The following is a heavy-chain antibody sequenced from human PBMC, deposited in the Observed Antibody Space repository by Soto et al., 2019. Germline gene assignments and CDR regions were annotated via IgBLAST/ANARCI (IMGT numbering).Heavy chain of an antibody. J-gene: IGHJ4*02. CDR2: IIPIFGTA. CDR1: GGTFSSYA. V-gene: IGHV1-69*13. Sequence: SVKVSCKASGGTFSSYAISWVRQAPGQGLEWMGGIIPIFGTANYAQKFQGRVTITADESTSSAYMELSSLRSEDTAVYYCARSPTMVRGVITFRFDYWGQGTLVTVSS. D-gene: IGHD3-10*01. CDR3: ARSPTMVRGVITFRFDY.